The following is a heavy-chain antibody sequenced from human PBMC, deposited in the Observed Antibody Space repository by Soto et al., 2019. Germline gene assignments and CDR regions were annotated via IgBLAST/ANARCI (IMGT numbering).Heavy chain of an antibody. J-gene: IGHJ4*02. CDR1: GFTSSNYW. D-gene: IGHD2-2*02. Sequence: EGQLVESGGGLVQTGGSLRLSCAASGFTSSNYWMTGVRQAPWKGLEWVANIKPEGSEKYYVDSVKGRFTSSRDNAKNSLYLQMNSLSAEDTAVYYCERLGYCSSNSCYTEVYYFDYWGKGPLVTVSS. CDR3: ERLGYCSSNSCYTEVYYFDY. CDR2: IKPEGSEK. V-gene: IGHV3-7*01.